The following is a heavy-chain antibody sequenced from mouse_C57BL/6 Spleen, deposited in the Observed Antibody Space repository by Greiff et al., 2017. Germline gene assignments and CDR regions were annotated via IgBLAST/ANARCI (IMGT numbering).Heavy chain of an antibody. V-gene: IGHV1-64*01. Sequence: QVQLKQPGAELVKPGASVKLSCKASGYTFTSYWMHWVKQRPGQGLEWIGMIHPNSGSTNYNEKFKSKATMTVDKASSKTYMQLSSLTSEASAVYYGARSYGNPAMDYWGQGTSVTVSS. CDR2: IHPNSGST. CDR3: ARSYGNPAMDY. CDR1: GYTFTSYW. J-gene: IGHJ4*01. D-gene: IGHD2-1*01.